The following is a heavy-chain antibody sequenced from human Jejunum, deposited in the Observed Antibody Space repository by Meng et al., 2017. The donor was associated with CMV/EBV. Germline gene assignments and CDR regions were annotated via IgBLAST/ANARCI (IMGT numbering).Heavy chain of an antibody. V-gene: IGHV3-48*03. D-gene: IGHD1-26*01. CDR2: ITSSGGTI. J-gene: IGHJ4*02. CDR1: GFPFSSYE. CDR3: AREGVVGATDFDY. Sequence: SGFPFSSYEMNWVRQAPGKGLEWVSYITSSGGTIYYADSVKGRFTISRDNAKNSLYLQMDSLRGEDTAVYYCAREGVVGATDFDYWGQGTLVTVSS.